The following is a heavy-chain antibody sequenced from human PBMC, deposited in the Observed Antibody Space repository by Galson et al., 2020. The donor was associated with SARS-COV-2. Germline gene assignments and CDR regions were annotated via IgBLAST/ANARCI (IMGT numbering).Heavy chain of an antibody. CDR1: GFTFSSYD. V-gene: IGHV3-30*18. CDR2: ISNDGTNE. D-gene: IGHD3-10*01. Sequence: GGSLRLSCAASGFTFSSYDMHWVRQAPGKGLEWVALISNDGTNEDYADSVKGRFTITRDNSKNTLYLQMNSLRAEDTAVYFCAKEVNGVPSIWFGELLRIYGMDVWGQGTTVTVSS. CDR3: AKEVNGVPSIWFGELLRIYGMDV. J-gene: IGHJ6*02.